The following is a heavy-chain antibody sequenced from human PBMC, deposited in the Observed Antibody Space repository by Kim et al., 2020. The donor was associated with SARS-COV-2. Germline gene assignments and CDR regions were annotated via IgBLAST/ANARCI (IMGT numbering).Heavy chain of an antibody. J-gene: IGHJ6*02. CDR2: INHSGST. Sequence: SETLSLTCAVYGGSFSGYYWSWIRQPPGKGLEWIGEINHSGSTNYNPSLKSRVTISVDTSKNQFSLKLSSVTAADTAVYYCARASASRGGPYGMEVWGQG. V-gene: IGHV4-34*01. D-gene: IGHD3-10*01. CDR3: ARASASRGGPYGMEV. CDR1: GGSFSGYY.